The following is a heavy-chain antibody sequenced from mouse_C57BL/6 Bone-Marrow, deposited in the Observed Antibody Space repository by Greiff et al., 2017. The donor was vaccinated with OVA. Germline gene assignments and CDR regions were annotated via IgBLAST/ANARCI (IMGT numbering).Heavy chain of an antibody. Sequence: EVQLVESGPELVKPGASVKMSCKASGYTFTDYNMHWVKQSPGKSLEWIGYINPNNGGTSYNQKFKGKATLTVNKSSSTAYMELRSLTSEDSAVYYCARWLLLYAMDDWGQGTSVTVSS. D-gene: IGHD2-3*01. CDR2: INPNNGGT. CDR3: ARWLLLYAMDD. CDR1: GYTFTDYN. J-gene: IGHJ4*01. V-gene: IGHV1-22*01.